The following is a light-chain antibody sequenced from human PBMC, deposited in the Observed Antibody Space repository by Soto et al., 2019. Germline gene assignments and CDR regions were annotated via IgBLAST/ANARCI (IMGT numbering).Light chain of an antibody. CDR1: QDIHNR. Sequence: DIHMTQSPSSLSASVGDRVILTCRASQDIHNRLGWFQQKPEKARKSLIYRASNLQSGVPSRFIGSGSGTEFTLTINNLQLEDFATYFCQQYDDYPLTCGGGTKVEIK. CDR3: QQYDDYPLT. V-gene: IGKV1D-16*01. J-gene: IGKJ4*01. CDR2: RAS.